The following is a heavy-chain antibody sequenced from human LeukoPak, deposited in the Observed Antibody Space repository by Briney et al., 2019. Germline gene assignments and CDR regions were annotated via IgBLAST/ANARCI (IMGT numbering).Heavy chain of an antibody. J-gene: IGHJ3*02. CDR2: IYYSGST. D-gene: IGHD1-1*01. V-gene: IGHV4-39*01. CDR3: AIPPDWNDHGDAFDI. CDR1: GGSISSSSYY. Sequence: SETLSLTCTVSGGSISSSSYYWGWIRQPPGKGLEWIGSIYYSGSTYYNPSLKSRVTISVDTSKNQFSLKLSSVTAADTAVYYCAIPPDWNDHGDAFDIWGQGTMVTVSS.